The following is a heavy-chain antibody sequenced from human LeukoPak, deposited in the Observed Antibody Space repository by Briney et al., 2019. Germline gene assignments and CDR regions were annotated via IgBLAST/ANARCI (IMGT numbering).Heavy chain of an antibody. CDR1: GYSISSGYY. CDR3: ARAGYSGLDY. D-gene: IGHD5-18*01. V-gene: IGHV4-38-2*02. CDR2: IYYSGST. Sequence: SETLSLTCTVSGYSISSGYYWGWIRQPPGKGLEWIGYIYYSGSTNYNPSLKSRVTISLDTSKNQFSLKLSSVTAADTAVYYCARAGYSGLDYWGQGTLVTVSS. J-gene: IGHJ4*02.